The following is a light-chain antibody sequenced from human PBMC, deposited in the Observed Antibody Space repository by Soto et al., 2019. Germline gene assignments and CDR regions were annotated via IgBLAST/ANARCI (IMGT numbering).Light chain of an antibody. CDR2: DVS. Sequence: DIQMTQSPSTLSASIGDRVTITCRASQSISGWLAWYQQKPGKAPKLLISDVSSLESGVPSRFSGSGSGTEFTRTISSLQPDDFAVYDCQQYHDYWTFGPGTKVEVK. CDR3: QQYHDYWT. V-gene: IGKV1-5*01. CDR1: QSISGW. J-gene: IGKJ1*01.